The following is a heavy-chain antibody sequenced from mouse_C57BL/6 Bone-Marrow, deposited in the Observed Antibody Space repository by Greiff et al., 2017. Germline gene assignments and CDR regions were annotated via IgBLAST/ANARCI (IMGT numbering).Heavy chain of an antibody. Sequence: VQLQQSGAELVKPGASVKLSCTASGFNIKDYYIHWVKQRPEQGLGWIGRIDPEEGETKYAPKFQDKATITADTSSNTAYLQLSSLTSEDTAVYYCTRSLIYYGTNYWGQGTTLTVSS. V-gene: IGHV14-2*01. J-gene: IGHJ2*01. CDR1: GFNIKDYY. CDR3: TRSLIYYGTNY. D-gene: IGHD1-1*01. CDR2: IDPEEGET.